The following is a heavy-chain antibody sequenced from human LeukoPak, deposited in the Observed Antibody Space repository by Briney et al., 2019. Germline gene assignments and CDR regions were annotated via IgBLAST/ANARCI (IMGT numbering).Heavy chain of an antibody. D-gene: IGHD2-2*02. J-gene: IGHJ6*04. CDR1: GYTFTNYD. V-gene: IGHV1-8*01. Sequence: ASVKVSCKASGYTFTNYDINWVRQAPGQGLEWMGWMNPRSDNTDYAQKFQGRLTMTRNTSISTAYMELSSLRSEDTAVYYCARGPFCISTSCYREDYYYYHMDAWGKGTTVTVSS. CDR2: MNPRSDNT. CDR3: ARGPFCISTSCYREDYYYYHMDA.